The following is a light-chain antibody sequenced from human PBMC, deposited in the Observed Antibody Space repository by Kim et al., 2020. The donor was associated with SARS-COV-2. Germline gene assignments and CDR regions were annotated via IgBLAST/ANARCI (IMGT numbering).Light chain of an antibody. V-gene: IGLV3-21*04. CDR1: NIGSKS. Sequence: SYELTQPPPVSVAPGKMARITCGGDNIGSKSVHWYQQKPGQAPVLVISYDSDRPSGIPERFSGSNSGNTATLTINMVEAGDEADYYCQVWDSSSDHRVFG. J-gene: IGLJ3*02. CDR2: YDS. CDR3: QVWDSSSDHRV.